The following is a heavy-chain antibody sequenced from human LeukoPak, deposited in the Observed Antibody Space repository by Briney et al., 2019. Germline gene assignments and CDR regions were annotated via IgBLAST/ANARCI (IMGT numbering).Heavy chain of an antibody. J-gene: IGHJ1*01. CDR3: ARDRALAYGAEEH. CDR1: GGSISSSSYY. CDR2: IYYSGST. Sequence: SETLSPTCTVSGGSISSSSYYWGWIRQPPGKGLEWIGSIYYSGSTYYNPSLKSRVTISVDTSKNQFSLKLSSVTAADTAVYYCARDRALAYGAEEHWGQGTLVTVSS. D-gene: IGHD4-17*01. V-gene: IGHV4-39*07.